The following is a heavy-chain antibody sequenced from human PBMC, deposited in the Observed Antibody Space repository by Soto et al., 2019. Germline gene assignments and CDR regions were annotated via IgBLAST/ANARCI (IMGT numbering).Heavy chain of an antibody. CDR2: INHSGST. CDR1: GGSFGGYY. V-gene: IGHV4-34*01. Sequence: SETLSLTCAVYGGSFGGYYWSWIRQPPGKGLEWIGEINHSGSTNYNPSLKSRVTISVDTSKIQFSLKLSSVTAADTAVYYCARQTPYAFDIWGQGTMVTVSS. J-gene: IGHJ3*02. CDR3: ARQTPYAFDI.